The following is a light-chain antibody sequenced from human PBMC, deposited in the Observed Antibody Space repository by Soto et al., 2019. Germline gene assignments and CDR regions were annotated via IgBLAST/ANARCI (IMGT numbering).Light chain of an antibody. CDR3: QHYNTHYAST. CDR1: QSISSW. Sequence: DIPMTQSPSTLSASLGDTVTITCRASQSISSWVAWYQKKPGKAPKLLIYKASSLKSGVPSRFSGSGSGTEFTLTISSLQPDDFATYYCQHYNTHYASTFGQGTKVEVK. J-gene: IGKJ1*01. CDR2: KAS. V-gene: IGKV1-5*03.